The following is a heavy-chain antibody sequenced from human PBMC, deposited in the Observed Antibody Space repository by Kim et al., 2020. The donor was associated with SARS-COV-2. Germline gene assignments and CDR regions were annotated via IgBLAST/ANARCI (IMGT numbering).Heavy chain of an antibody. CDR1: GGSISSGDYY. Sequence: SETLSLTCTVSGGSISSGDYYWSWIHQPPGKGLEWIGYIYYSGSTYYNPSLKSRVTISVDTSKNQFSLKLSSVTAADTAVYYCAKGDCSGGFCFWVPNNLFHPWGQGTLVTVPS. J-gene: IGHJ5*02. CDR2: IYYSGST. V-gene: IGHV4-30-4*01. CDR3: AKGDCSGGFCFWVPNNLFHP. D-gene: IGHD2-15*01.